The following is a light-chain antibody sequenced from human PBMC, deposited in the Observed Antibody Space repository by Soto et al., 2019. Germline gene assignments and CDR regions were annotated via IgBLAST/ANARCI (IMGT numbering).Light chain of an antibody. Sequence: EIVLTQSPGTLSLSPGERATLSCRASHSVSSSYLAWYQQKPGQAPRLLIYGASSRATGIPDRFSGSGSGTDFPLTISRLEPEDFAVYSCQQYGGSAMYTFGQGTKLEIK. V-gene: IGKV3-20*01. J-gene: IGKJ2*01. CDR1: HSVSSSY. CDR3: QQYGGSAMYT. CDR2: GAS.